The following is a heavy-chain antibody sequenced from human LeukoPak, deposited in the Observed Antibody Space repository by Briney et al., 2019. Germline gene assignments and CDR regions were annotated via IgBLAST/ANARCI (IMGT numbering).Heavy chain of an antibody. CDR1: GFTFDDYA. D-gene: IGHD3-22*01. CDR2: ISWNSGSI. CDR3: AKDNSYDSSGPIDY. Sequence: HPGGPLRLSCAASGFTFDDYAMHWVRQAPGKGLEWVSGISWNSGSIGYADSVKGRFTISRDNAKNSLYLQMNSLRAEDTALYYCAKDNSYDSSGPIDYWGQGTLVTVSS. V-gene: IGHV3-9*01. J-gene: IGHJ4*02.